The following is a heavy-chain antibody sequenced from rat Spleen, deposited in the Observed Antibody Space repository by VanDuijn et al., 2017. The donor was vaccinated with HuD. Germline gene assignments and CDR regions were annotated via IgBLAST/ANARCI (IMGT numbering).Heavy chain of an antibody. D-gene: IGHD4-6*01. Sequence: EVQLVESDGGLVQPGRSLKLSCAASGFTFSDYYMAWIRQAPGKGLEWVASITNSGGTISYPDSVKGRFTISRDNAQSTLYLQMDSLRSEDTATYYCARHWGYWGQGVMVTVSS. V-gene: IGHV5-25*01. CDR2: ITNSGGTI. CDR1: GFTFSDYY. J-gene: IGHJ2*01. CDR3: ARHWGY.